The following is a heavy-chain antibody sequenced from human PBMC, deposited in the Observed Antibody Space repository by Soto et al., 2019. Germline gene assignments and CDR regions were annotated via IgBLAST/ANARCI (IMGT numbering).Heavy chain of an antibody. D-gene: IGHD3-3*01. J-gene: IGHJ4*02. CDR3: VRSGSDYFDY. CDR1: GFTFSDYY. V-gene: IGHV3-72*01. CDR2: SRNKASSYTT. Sequence: LRLSCAASGFTFSDYYMDWVRQAPGKGLEWVGRSRNKASSYTTEYAASVKGRFTISRDGSKNSLYLQMNSLKTEDTAVYYCVRSGSDYFDYWGQGTLVTVSS.